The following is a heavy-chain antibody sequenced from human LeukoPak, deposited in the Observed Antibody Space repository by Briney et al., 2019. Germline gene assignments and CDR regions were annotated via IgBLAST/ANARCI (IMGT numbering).Heavy chain of an antibody. CDR1: GGSFSGYY. D-gene: IGHD6-19*01. Sequence: SETLSLTCAVYGGSFSGYYWRWIRQPPGRGLEWIGEIDHSGNTNYNPSLKSRVTIFVDTSDNQFSLKLSSVTAADTAAYYCATGGGIAVAHAWGQGIVVTVSS. CDR2: IDHSGNT. V-gene: IGHV4-34*01. CDR3: ATGGGIAVAHA. J-gene: IGHJ4*02.